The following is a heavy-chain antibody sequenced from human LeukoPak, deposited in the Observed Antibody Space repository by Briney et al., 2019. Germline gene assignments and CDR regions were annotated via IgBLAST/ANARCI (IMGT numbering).Heavy chain of an antibody. J-gene: IGHJ3*02. V-gene: IGHV3-30*02. CDR3: WVRYSPDAFDI. D-gene: IGHD3-9*01. CDR2: IRYDGSEK. Sequence: QAGGSLRLSCAASGFTFSSRGMHWVRQAPGKGLEWVAFIRYDGSEKDYADPVKGRFTISRDNSKNTLYLQMNSLRAEDTAVYYCWVRYSPDAFDIWGQGTMVTVSS. CDR1: GFTFSSRG.